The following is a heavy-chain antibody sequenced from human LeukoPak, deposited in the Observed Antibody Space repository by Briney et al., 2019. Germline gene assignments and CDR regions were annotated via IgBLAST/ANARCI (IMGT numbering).Heavy chain of an antibody. CDR3: VKGLSSTPPFDY. D-gene: IGHD4-23*01. V-gene: IGHV3-23*01. Sequence: GGSLRLSCAASGFTFSNYAMTWVRQAPGKGPDWVSSITGSGYTTYYADSVKGRFTISRDNSKNPLFLQMNSLRAEDTAIYYCVKGLSSTPPFDYWGQGTLVTVSS. CDR2: ITGSGYTT. J-gene: IGHJ4*02. CDR1: GFTFSNYA.